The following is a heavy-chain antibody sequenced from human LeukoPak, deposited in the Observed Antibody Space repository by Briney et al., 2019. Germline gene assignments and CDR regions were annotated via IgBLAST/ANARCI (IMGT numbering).Heavy chain of an antibody. CDR2: IYSGGST. V-gene: IGHV3-53*01. CDR3: AREGRTMNAFDI. J-gene: IGHJ3*02. CDR1: GFTFSSYS. D-gene: IGHD3-22*01. Sequence: GGSLRLSCAASGFTFSSYSMNWVRQAPGKGLEWVSVIYSGGSTYYADSVKGRFTISRDNSKNTLYLQMNSLRAEDTAVYYCAREGRTMNAFDIWGQRTMVTVSS.